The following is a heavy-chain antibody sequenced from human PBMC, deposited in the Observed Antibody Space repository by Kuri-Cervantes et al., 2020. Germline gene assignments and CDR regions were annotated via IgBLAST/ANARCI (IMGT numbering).Heavy chain of an antibody. Sequence: ASVQVTCKASGYTFTGYYMHWVRQAPGQGVEWMGWINPNSGGKNYAQKFQGWVTMTRDTSISTAYMELSRLRSEDTAVYYCARDAVAGTGGPNAFDIWGQGTMVTVSS. CDR1: GYTFTGYY. D-gene: IGHD6-19*01. J-gene: IGHJ3*02. CDR3: ARDAVAGTGGPNAFDI. CDR2: INPNSGGK. V-gene: IGHV1-2*04.